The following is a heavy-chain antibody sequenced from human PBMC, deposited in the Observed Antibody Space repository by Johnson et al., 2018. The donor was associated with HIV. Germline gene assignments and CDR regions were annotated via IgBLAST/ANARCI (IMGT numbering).Heavy chain of an antibody. V-gene: IGHV3-23*04. CDR2: ISGSGGST. D-gene: IGHD4-17*01. J-gene: IGHJ3*01. CDR1: GFTFSSYA. CDR3: AKDLGDYGDSGRYVFDV. Sequence: VQLVESGGGVVQPGRSLRLSCAASGFTFSSYAMHWVRQAPGKGLEWVSAISGSGGSTYYADSVKGRFTISRDNSKNTLYLQMNSLRAEDTAVYYCAKDLGDYGDSGRYVFDVWGQGTLVTVSS.